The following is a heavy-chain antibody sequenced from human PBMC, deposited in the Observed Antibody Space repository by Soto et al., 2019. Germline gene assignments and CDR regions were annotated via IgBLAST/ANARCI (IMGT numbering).Heavy chain of an antibody. Sequence: QPGGSLRLSCAASGFTFSSYDMSWVRQAPGKGLDWVSVISGGGGSTYYADSVKGRFTISRDNSKNTLYLQMNSLRAEDTAIYYCAKDHYGGNTAFDYWGQGTLVTVSS. CDR2: ISGGGGST. J-gene: IGHJ4*02. CDR3: AKDHYGGNTAFDY. V-gene: IGHV3-23*01. CDR1: GFTFSSYD. D-gene: IGHD4-17*01.